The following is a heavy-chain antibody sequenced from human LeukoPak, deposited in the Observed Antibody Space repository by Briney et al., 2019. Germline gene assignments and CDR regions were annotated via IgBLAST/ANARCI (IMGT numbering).Heavy chain of an antibody. Sequence: ASVKVSCKASGYTFTVYYIHWVRQAPGQGLEWLGWIDPNSGVTNYAQKFQGRVTMTRDTSISTAYMELSRLRSDDSAVYYCARAKRLPLDYWGQGTLVTVSS. CDR3: ARAKRLPLDY. CDR2: IDPNSGVT. J-gene: IGHJ4*02. V-gene: IGHV1-2*02. CDR1: GYTFTVYY. D-gene: IGHD1-1*01.